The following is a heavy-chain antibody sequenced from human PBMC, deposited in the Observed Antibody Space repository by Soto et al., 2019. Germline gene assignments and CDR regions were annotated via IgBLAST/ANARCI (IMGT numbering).Heavy chain of an antibody. V-gene: IGHV3-21*01. CDR1: GFTFSSYS. Sequence: EVQLVESGGGLVKPGGSLRLSCAASGFTFSSYSMNWVRQAPGKGLEWVSSISSSSSYIYYADSVKGRFTISRDNAKNSLYLQMNSLRAEDTAVYYCARDPTGSSPIRTVVLNDYWGQGTLVTVSS. CDR2: ISSSSSYI. D-gene: IGHD6-13*01. J-gene: IGHJ4*02. CDR3: ARDPTGSSPIRTVVLNDY.